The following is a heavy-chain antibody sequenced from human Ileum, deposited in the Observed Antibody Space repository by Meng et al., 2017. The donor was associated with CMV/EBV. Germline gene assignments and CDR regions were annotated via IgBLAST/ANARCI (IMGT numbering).Heavy chain of an antibody. V-gene: IGHV4-31*03. D-gene: IGHD4-17*01. J-gene: IGHJ5*02. Sequence: GHRQGEWPGLWNPLPILSLTCPVAVGSISSGGFYWSWIRQPPGKGLEWIGYIYYSGSTYYNPSLRSRVAISIDTSKNQFSLKLTSVTAADTAVYFCARTNYGDYNWFDPWGQGTLVTVSS. CDR3: ARTNYGDYNWFDP. CDR2: IYYSGST. CDR1: VGSISSGGFY.